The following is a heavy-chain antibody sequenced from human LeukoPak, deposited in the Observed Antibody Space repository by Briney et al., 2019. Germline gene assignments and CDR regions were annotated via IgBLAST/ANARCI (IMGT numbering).Heavy chain of an antibody. CDR1: GGSFSGYY. J-gene: IGHJ5*02. V-gene: IGHV4-34*01. CDR3: ARGLLSLWFGKSPGP. CDR2: INHSGST. Sequence: SQTLSLTCAVYGGSFSGYYWSWIRQPPGKGLEWIGEINHSGSTNYNPSLKSRVTISVDTSKNQFSLKLSSVTAADTAVYYCARGLLSLWFGKSPGPWGQGTLVTVSS. D-gene: IGHD3-10*01.